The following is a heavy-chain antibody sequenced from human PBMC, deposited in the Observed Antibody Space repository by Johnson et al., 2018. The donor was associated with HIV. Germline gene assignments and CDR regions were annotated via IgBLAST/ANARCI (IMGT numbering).Heavy chain of an antibody. J-gene: IGHJ3*02. V-gene: IGHV3-9*01. Sequence: PGKGLEWVSTISWNSGTIGYADSVKGRFTISRDNAKNSLYLQMNSLIAEDTALYYCAKDAAAAALRAFDNWGQGTMVTVSS. CDR3: AKDAAAAALRAFDN. CDR2: ISWNSGTI. D-gene: IGHD6-13*01.